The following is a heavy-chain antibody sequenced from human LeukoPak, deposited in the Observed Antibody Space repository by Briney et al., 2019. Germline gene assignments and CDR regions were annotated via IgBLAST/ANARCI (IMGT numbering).Heavy chain of an antibody. Sequence: GGSLRLSCAASGFTLSSYWMHWVHQPPGKGLVWVSRINSDGSSTTYADSVKGRFTISRDNAKNTLYLQMNSLRAEDTGVYYCARIASHSSSWYDGGYWGQGTLVTVSS. CDR3: ARIASHSSSWYDGGY. D-gene: IGHD6-13*01. CDR2: INSDGSST. CDR1: GFTLSSYW. V-gene: IGHV3-74*01. J-gene: IGHJ4*02.